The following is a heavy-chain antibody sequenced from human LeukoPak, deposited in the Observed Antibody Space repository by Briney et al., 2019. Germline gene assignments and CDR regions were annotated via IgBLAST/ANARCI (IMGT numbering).Heavy chain of an antibody. J-gene: IGHJ4*02. Sequence: VASVKVSCKASGYTFTGYYMHWVRQAPGQGLEWMGWINPNSGGTDYAQKLQGRVTMTWDTSVSTAYMELSSLTSDDTAVYYCAVRGTGSYRDYWGQGTLVTVSS. D-gene: IGHD3-16*02. CDR1: GYTFTGYY. CDR2: INPNSGGT. V-gene: IGHV1-2*02. CDR3: AVRGTGSYRDY.